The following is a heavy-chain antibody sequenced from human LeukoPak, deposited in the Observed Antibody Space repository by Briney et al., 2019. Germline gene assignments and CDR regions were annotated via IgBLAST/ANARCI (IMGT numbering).Heavy chain of an antibody. CDR2: INSNSGGT. J-gene: IGHJ5*02. CDR3: TRGGYCSSTSCFAYWFDP. D-gene: IGHD2-2*01. V-gene: IGHV1-2*02. Sequence: ASVKVSCKASGYTFTGYYMHWVRQAPGQGLEWMGWINSNSGGTDYAQKFQGRVTMTRDTSISTAYMELSRLRFDDTAVYYCTRGGYCSSTSCFAYWFDPWGQGTLVTVSS. CDR1: GYTFTGYY.